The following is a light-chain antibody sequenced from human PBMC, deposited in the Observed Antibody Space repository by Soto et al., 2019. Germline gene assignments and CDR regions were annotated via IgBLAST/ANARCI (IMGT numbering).Light chain of an antibody. CDR1: QSIRSN. CDR3: QQYHIWPPWT. CDR2: GAS. Sequence: EIVMTQSPDTLSVSPWEGATLSCRVSQSIRSNLAWYQQRPGQAPRLLMYGASTRADGIPARFTGSGSGTEFTLPISSLQSEDFAVYYCQQYHIWPPWTSGQGTKVDIK. J-gene: IGKJ1*01. V-gene: IGKV3-15*01.